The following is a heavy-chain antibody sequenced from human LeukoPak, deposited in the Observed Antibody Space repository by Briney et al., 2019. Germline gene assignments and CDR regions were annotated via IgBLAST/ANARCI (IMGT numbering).Heavy chain of an antibody. CDR1: GFTFRDYW. V-gene: IGHV3-7*01. D-gene: IGHD2-2*01. Sequence: GGSLRLSCEASGFTFRDYWMTWVRQAPGKGLEWVANVKQDGTEKFYVDSVKGRFTISRDNGKNSLYLQMNSLRVEDTAIYYCARAGGASWADYWGQGTLVTVSS. CDR3: ARAGGASWADY. CDR2: VKQDGTEK. J-gene: IGHJ4*02.